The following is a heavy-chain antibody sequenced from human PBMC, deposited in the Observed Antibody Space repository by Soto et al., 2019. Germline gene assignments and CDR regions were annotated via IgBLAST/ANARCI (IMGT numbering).Heavy chain of an antibody. CDR1: GFTFSSYA. D-gene: IGHD6-13*01. CDR2: ISGSGGST. V-gene: IGHV3-23*01. CDR3: AKVRDSSSWYFDY. Sequence: VGSLRLSCAASGFTFSSYAMSWVRQAPGKGLEWVSAISGSGGSTYYADSVKGRFTISRDNSKNTLYLQMNSLRAEDTAVYYCAKVRDSSSWYFDYWGQGTLVTVSS. J-gene: IGHJ4*02.